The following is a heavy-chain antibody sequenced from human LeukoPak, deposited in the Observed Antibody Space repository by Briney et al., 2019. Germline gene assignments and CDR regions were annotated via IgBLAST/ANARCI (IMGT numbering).Heavy chain of an antibody. CDR2: IYYSGST. CDR3: ASRWGKTPNWFDP. J-gene: IGHJ5*02. V-gene: IGHV4-39*01. Sequence: SETLSLTCTVSGGAISSSSYYWGWIRQPPGKGLEWIGTIYYSGSTQYNPSLDSRVTISVDTSKNQFSLKLTSVTAADTAVYYCASRWGKTPNWFDPWGQGTLVTVSP. CDR1: GGAISSSSYY. D-gene: IGHD3-16*01.